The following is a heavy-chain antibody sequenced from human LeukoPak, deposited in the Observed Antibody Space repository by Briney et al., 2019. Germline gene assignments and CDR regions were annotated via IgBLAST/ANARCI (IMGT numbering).Heavy chain of an antibody. J-gene: IGHJ4*02. D-gene: IGHD3-22*01. CDR3: ARAAYDSGSYIVNHDY. CDR1: GFTVSTNY. V-gene: IGHV3-53*01. Sequence: GGSLRLSRAASGFTVSTNYMSWVRQAPGKGPEWVSVLYRDDTTYYADSVKGRFTISRDNSKNTLYLQMSSLRAEDTAVYYCARAAYDSGSYIVNHDYWGQGTLVTVSS. CDR2: LYRDDTT.